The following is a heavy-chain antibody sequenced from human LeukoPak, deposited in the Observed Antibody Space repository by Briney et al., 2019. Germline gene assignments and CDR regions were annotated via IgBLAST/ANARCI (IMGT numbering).Heavy chain of an antibody. D-gene: IGHD6-6*01. CDR3: ARDQSIAARLGGNDY. CDR2: ISAYNGNT. J-gene: IGHJ4*02. CDR1: GYTFTSYG. Sequence: ASVKVSCKASGYTFTSYGISWVRQAPGQGLEWMGWISAYNGNTNYAQKLQGRVTMTTDTSTSTAYMELRSLRSDDTAVYYCARDQSIAARLGGNDYWGQGTLVTVSS. V-gene: IGHV1-18*01.